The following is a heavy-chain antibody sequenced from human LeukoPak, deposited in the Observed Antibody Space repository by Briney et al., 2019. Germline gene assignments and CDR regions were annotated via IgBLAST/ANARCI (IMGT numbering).Heavy chain of an antibody. Sequence: SQTLSLTCTVSGGSISSGDYYWSWIRQPPGNGLEWIGYIYYSGSTYYNPPLKSRVTISVDTSKNQFSLKLSSVTAADTVVYYCARDLALWLLPVRAFDIWGQGTMVTVSS. CDR1: GGSISSGDYY. V-gene: IGHV4-30-4*01. D-gene: IGHD3-22*01. CDR3: ARDLALWLLPVRAFDI. CDR2: IYYSGST. J-gene: IGHJ3*02.